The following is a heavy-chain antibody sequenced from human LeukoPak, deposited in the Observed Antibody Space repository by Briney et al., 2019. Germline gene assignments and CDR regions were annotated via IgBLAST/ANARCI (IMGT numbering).Heavy chain of an antibody. V-gene: IGHV4-39*01. J-gene: IGHJ4*02. D-gene: IGHD3-10*01. Sequence: SETLSLTCTVSGGSSSSSSNYWGWIRQPPGKGLEWIGSIDYSGSTYYNPSLKSRVTISVDTSKNRFSLKLSSVTAADTAVYYCVRGSSFGRAPVAENFDYWGQGTLVTVSS. CDR3: VRGSSFGRAPVAENFDY. CDR1: GGSSSSSSNY. CDR2: IDYSGST.